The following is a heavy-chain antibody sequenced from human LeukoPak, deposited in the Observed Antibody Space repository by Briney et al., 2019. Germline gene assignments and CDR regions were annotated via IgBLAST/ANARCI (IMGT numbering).Heavy chain of an antibody. CDR1: GDSIGSDSYY. CDR2: MFHSGTT. J-gene: IGHJ5*02. Sequence: SETLSLTCTVSGDSIGSDSYYWGWIRQPPGKGLEWIGSMFHSGTTYYNPSLKSRVTISVDTSKNQFSLHLSSVTAADTAVYYCARDLLDYNNMGCFDPWGQGTLVTVSS. CDR3: ARDLLDYNNMGCFDP. D-gene: IGHD4-11*01. V-gene: IGHV4-39*07.